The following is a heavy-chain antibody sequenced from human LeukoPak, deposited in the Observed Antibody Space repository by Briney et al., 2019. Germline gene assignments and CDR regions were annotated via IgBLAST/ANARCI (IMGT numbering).Heavy chain of an antibody. Sequence: ASVKVSCKASGGTFSGYAISWVRQAPGQGLEWMGWINPNSGGTNYAQKFQGGVTMTRDTSISTAYMELSRLRSDDTAVYYCAWLLGYCSSTSCYTGGYYWGQGTLVTVSS. J-gene: IGHJ4*02. V-gene: IGHV1-2*02. CDR1: GGTFSGYA. CDR3: AWLLGYCSSTSCYTGGYY. D-gene: IGHD2-2*02. CDR2: INPNSGGT.